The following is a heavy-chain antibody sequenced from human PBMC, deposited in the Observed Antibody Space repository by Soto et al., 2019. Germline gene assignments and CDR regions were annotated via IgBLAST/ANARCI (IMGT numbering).Heavy chain of an antibody. V-gene: IGHV1-69*13. Sequence: SVKVSCKASGGTFSSYAISWVRQAPGQGLEWMGGIIPIFGTANYAQKFQGRVTITSDESTSTAYMELSSLRSEDTAVYYCARDQWELRWFDPWGQGTLVTVSS. CDR3: ARDQWELRWFDP. J-gene: IGHJ5*02. D-gene: IGHD1-26*01. CDR2: IIPIFGTA. CDR1: GGTFSSYA.